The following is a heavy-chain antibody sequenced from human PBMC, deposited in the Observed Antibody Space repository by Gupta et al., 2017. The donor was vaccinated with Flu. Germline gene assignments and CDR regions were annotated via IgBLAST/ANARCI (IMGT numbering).Heavy chain of an antibody. J-gene: IGHJ6*02. CDR3: AGRPPRGPEGYYYYGMDV. D-gene: IGHD3-16*01. Sequence: QVQLQESGPGLVKPSETLSLTCTVSGGSISSYYWSWIRQPPGKGLEWIGYIYYNGSTNYNPSLKSRVTISVDTSKNQFSLKLSSVTAADTAVYYCAGRPPRGPEGYYYYGMDVWGQGTTVTVSS. V-gene: IGHV4-59*08. CDR2: IYYNGST. CDR1: GGSISSYY.